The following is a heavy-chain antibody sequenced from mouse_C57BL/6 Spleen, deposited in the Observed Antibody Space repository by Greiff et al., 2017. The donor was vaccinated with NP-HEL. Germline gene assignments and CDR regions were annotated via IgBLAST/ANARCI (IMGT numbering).Heavy chain of an antibody. Sequence: DVMLVESGEGLVKPGGSLKLSCAASGFTFSSYAMSWVRQTPEKRLEWVAYISSGGDYIYYADTVKGRFTISRDNARNTLYLQMSSLKSEDTAMYYCTRDHGNPFAYWGQGTLVTVSA. CDR1: GFTFSSYA. CDR3: TRDHGNPFAY. V-gene: IGHV5-9-1*02. D-gene: IGHD2-1*01. J-gene: IGHJ3*01. CDR2: ISSGGDYI.